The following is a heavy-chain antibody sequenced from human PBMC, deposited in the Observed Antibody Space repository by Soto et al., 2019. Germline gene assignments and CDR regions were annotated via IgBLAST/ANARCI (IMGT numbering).Heavy chain of an antibody. V-gene: IGHV4-30-4*01. CDR1: GGSISSGDYY. D-gene: IGHD2-15*01. CDR3: AIARGARYFDY. CDR2: ISYSGST. J-gene: IGHJ4*02. Sequence: QVQLPESGPGLVKPAQTLALTCTDSGGSISSGDYYWRWIRQPPRKVLEWIGYISYSGSTYYNPSLKSRVTISVDTSKNQFSLNLSSVTAADTAVYYCAIARGARYFDYWGQGTLVTVSS.